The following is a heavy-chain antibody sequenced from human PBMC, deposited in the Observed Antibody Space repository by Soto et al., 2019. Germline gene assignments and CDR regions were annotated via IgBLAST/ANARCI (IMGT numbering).Heavy chain of an antibody. D-gene: IGHD3-10*02. Sequence: TPSEICTKARERVCSKGAPWNWVRRSPSRGLEWLGRTYSKSKWYNDYAVSVKSRITINPDTSKNQFSLQLNSVTPEDTAVYYCARGGDTMSYAFDMWGQGTMVTVSS. J-gene: IGHJ3*02. CDR2: TYSKSKWYN. V-gene: IGHV6-1*01. CDR1: RERVCSKGAP. CDR3: ARGGDTMSYAFDM.